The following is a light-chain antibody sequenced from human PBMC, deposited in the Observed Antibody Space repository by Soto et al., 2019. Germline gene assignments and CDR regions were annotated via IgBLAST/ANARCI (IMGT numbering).Light chain of an antibody. CDR2: AAS. V-gene: IGKV1-27*01. CDR3: QKYNSAPPT. Sequence: DIQMTQSPSSLSASVGDRVTITCRASQGISNYLAWYQQKPGKVPKLLIYAASTLQSGVPSRFSGSGSGTDFTLTISSLQPEDVATYYCQKYNSAPPTFAQGPNVDIK. J-gene: IGKJ1*01. CDR1: QGISNY.